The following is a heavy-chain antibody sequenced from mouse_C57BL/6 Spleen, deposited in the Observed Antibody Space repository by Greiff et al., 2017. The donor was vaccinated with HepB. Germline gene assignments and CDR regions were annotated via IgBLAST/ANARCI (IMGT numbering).Heavy chain of an antibody. D-gene: IGHD1-1*01. J-gene: IGHJ4*01. Sequence: QVQLQQPGTELVKPGASVKPSCKASGYTFTSYWMHWVKQRPGQGLEWIGNINPSNGGTNYNEKFKSKATPTVDKSSSTAYMQLSSLTSEDSAVYYCATPTVPYAMDYWGQGTSVTVSS. CDR3: ATPTVPYAMDY. V-gene: IGHV1-53*01. CDR1: GYTFTSYW. CDR2: INPSNGGT.